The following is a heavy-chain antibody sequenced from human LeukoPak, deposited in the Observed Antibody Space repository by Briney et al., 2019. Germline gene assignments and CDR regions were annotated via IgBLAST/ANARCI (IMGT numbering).Heavy chain of an antibody. Sequence: GGSLRLSCAASGFTFSSYWMHWVRQAPGKGLVWVSRINRDGSRTRDADSVKGRFTISRDNAKNTLYLQMNTLRAEDTAVYYCARGRWLQSFDYWGQGTLVTVSS. D-gene: IGHD5-24*01. V-gene: IGHV3-74*01. CDR2: INRDGSRT. CDR1: GFTFSSYW. J-gene: IGHJ4*02. CDR3: ARGRWLQSFDY.